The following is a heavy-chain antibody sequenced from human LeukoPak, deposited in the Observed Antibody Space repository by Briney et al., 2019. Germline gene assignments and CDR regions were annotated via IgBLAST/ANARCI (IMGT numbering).Heavy chain of an antibody. V-gene: IGHV3-23*01. CDR2: ISGSGGST. CDR1: GFTFSSYA. D-gene: IGHD1-26*01. CDR3: AKALALYSGSYYQYDY. Sequence: RGSLRLSCAASGFTFSSYAMSWVRQAPGKGLEWVSAISGSGGSTYYADSVKGRFTISRDNSKNTLYLQMNSLRAEDTAVYYCAKALALYSGSYYQYDYWGQGTLVTVSS. J-gene: IGHJ4*02.